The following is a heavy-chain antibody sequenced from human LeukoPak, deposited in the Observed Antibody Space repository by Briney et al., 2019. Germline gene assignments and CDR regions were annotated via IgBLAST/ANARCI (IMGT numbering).Heavy chain of an antibody. Sequence: ASVKVSCKASGGTFRNYPISWVRQAPGQGLEWMGGILPIFRMTNYAEKFQGRVTITADESTTTAYLELNSPRSEDTAVYYCAICSSTWSGDRPDSWGQGSLVTVSS. V-gene: IGHV1-69*13. D-gene: IGHD2-2*01. CDR2: ILPIFRMT. CDR1: GGTFRNYP. J-gene: IGHJ4*02. CDR3: AICSSTWSGDRPDS.